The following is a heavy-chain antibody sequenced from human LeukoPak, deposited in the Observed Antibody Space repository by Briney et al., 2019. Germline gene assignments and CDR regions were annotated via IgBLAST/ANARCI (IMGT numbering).Heavy chain of an antibody. CDR2: IYSGGDN. D-gene: IGHD6-19*01. CDR3: ARAGGSGWYGKLDP. CDR1: GASMVGYF. V-gene: IGHV4-4*09. J-gene: IGHJ5*02. Sequence: PSETLSLTCTVSGASMVGYFWSWIRQPPGKGLEWIGFIYSGGDNSYSPSLGSRLTIAVDTSKSQFSLKLYSVTAADTAVYYCARAGGSGWYGKLDPWGQGTLVTVSS.